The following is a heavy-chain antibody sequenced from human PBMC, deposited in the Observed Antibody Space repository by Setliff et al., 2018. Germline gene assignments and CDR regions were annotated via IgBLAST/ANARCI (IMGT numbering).Heavy chain of an antibody. V-gene: IGHV1-3*01. Sequence: ASVKVSCKASGYTFTDYAMHWVRQAPGQRLEWMGWINPGNGNTKYSQKFQGRVTITRDTSASTAYMELSSLRSEDTAVYYCARDRGYDSSGYYFYYYYYMDVWGKGTTVTVSS. J-gene: IGHJ6*03. CDR1: GYTFTDYA. D-gene: IGHD3-22*01. CDR3: ARDRGYDSSGYYFYYYYYMDV. CDR2: INPGNGNT.